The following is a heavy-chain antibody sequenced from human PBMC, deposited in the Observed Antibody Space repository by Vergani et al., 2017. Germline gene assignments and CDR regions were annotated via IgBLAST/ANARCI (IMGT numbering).Heavy chain of an antibody. D-gene: IGHD5/OR15-5a*01. CDR3: AGRAGLSHYYYYMDV. CDR2: IYPGDTDT. Sequence: EVQLVPSGAEVKKPGASLKISCTGSGYSFTSYWIGWGRQLPGKGREWMWIIYPGDTDTRYSPSFQGHVTISADKSISTAYLQWSSLKASDTAMYYCAGRAGLSHYYYYMDVWGKGTTVTVSS. J-gene: IGHJ6*03. CDR1: GYSFTSYW. V-gene: IGHV5-51*03.